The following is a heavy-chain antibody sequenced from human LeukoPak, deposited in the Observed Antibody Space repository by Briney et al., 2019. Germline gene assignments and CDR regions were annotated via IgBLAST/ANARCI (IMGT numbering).Heavy chain of an antibody. D-gene: IGHD2-15*01. CDR2: VSAYNGNS. J-gene: IGHJ5*02. Sequence: GASVKVSCKASGYTFTIYAISWVRQAPGQGLEWMGWVSAYNGNSDYAQKFQGRVTMTADTSTSTAYMELRSLRSEDTAVYYCARAWRDCSGGSCYSDWFDPWGQGTLVTVSS. V-gene: IGHV1-18*01. CDR1: GYTFTIYA. CDR3: ARAWRDCSGGSCYSDWFDP.